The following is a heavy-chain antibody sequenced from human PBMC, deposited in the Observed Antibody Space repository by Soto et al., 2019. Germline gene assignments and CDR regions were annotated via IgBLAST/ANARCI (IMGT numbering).Heavy chain of an antibody. Sequence: PGGSLRLSCTASGFTFGDYAMSWFRQAPGKGLEWVGFIRSKAYGGTTEYAASVKGRFTISRDDSKSIAYLQMNSLKTEDTAVYYCTRGPPLTYKQLVLPIWGQGTLVTVSS. CDR3: TRGPPLTYKQLVLPI. CDR2: IRSKAYGGTT. J-gene: IGHJ4*02. CDR1: GFTFGDYA. D-gene: IGHD6-13*01. V-gene: IGHV3-49*03.